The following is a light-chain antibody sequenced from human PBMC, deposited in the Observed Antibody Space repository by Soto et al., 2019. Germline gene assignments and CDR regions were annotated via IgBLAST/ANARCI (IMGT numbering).Light chain of an antibody. CDR3: QQRSNWRFT. CDR1: QSVSSY. Sequence: EMVLTQSPATLSLSPGERASLSCRASQSVSSYLAWYQQKPGQAPRLLIYDASTRATGIPARFSGSGSGTDFTLTISSLEPEAFAVYYCQQRSNWRFTFGPGTKVDIK. J-gene: IGKJ3*01. CDR2: DAS. V-gene: IGKV3-11*01.